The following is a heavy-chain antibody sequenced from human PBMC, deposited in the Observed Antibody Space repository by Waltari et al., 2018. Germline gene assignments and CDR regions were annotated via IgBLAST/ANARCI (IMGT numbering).Heavy chain of an antibody. V-gene: IGHV3-7*03. D-gene: IGHD6-6*01. CDR1: GFNFVAFW. J-gene: IGHJ4*02. CDR3: SRYRSLYTRSAETYYDY. CDR2: MKQDGSEK. Sequence: EVHLAESGGGLVQPGGSLRLSGAASGFNFVAFWMSWVRQAPGKGLEWVANMKQDGSEKFYVDSVKGRFTVSRDNAQNSFYLQMNNLRAEDTAVYFCSRYRSLYTRSAETYYDYWGQGTLVTVSS.